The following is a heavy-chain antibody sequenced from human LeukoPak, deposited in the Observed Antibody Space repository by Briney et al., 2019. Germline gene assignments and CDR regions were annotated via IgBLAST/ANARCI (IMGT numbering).Heavy chain of an antibody. CDR3: TTHCSSTSCYFR. Sequence: GGSLRLSCAASRFTFSNAWLSWVRQAPGKGLEWVGRIKSKTDGGTTDYAAPVKGRLTISRDDSKNTLYLQMNSLKTEDTAVYYCTTHCSSTSCYFRWGQGTLVTVSS. CDR2: IKSKTDGGTT. CDR1: RFTFSNAW. V-gene: IGHV3-15*01. D-gene: IGHD2-2*01. J-gene: IGHJ4*02.